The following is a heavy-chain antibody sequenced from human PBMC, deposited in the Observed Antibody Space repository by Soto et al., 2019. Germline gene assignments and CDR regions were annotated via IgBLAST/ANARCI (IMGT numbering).Heavy chain of an antibody. CDR2: IYYNDDR. CDR3: AHSDGGYEIIYFDF. V-gene: IGHV2-5*01. CDR1: GLSFTTAGVA. Sequence: KESGPTLVKPTQTLTLTCTFSGLSFTTAGVAVGWIRQTPGGALEWLTLIYYNDDRRFSPSLKTRLTITGDTSKNQVVLSLTNVDPGDTATYFCAHSDGGYEIIYFDFWGQGIPVTVSS. J-gene: IGHJ4*02. D-gene: IGHD5-12*01.